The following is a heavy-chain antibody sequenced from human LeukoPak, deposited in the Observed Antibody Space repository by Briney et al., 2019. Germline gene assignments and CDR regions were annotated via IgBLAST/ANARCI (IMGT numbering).Heavy chain of an antibody. CDR2: IWYDGSNK. CDR1: GFIFSSYG. V-gene: IGHV3-33*06. Sequence: GTSLRLSCAASGFIFSSYGMHWVRQAPGKGLEWVAVIWYDGSNKYHADSVKGRFTISRDNSKNTLYLQMNSLRAEDTAVYCCAKDGPSAGVDYWGPGTLVTVSS. CDR3: AKDGPSAGVDY. J-gene: IGHJ4*02. D-gene: IGHD6-19*01.